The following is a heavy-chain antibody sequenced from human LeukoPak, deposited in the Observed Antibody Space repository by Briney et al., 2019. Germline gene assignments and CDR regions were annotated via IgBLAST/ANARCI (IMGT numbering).Heavy chain of an antibody. CDR1: GGTFSSYA. D-gene: IGHD6-6*01. V-gene: IGHV1-69*05. CDR3: ARSSIAARHSFDY. J-gene: IGHJ4*02. CDR2: IIPIFGTA. Sequence: SVKVSCKASGGTFSSYAISWVRQAPGQGLEWMGGIIPIFGTANYAQKFQGRVTITTDESTSTAYMELSSLRSEDAAVYYCARSSIAARHSFDYWGQGTLVTVSS.